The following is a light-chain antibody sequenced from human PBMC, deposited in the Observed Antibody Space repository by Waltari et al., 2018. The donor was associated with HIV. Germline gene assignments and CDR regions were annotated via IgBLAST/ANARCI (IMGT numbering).Light chain of an antibody. CDR3: AAWDDSLNGAV. Sequence: QSVLTQPPSASGTPGQRVTISCSGSSSNIGSNTVNWYQQLPGTAPKLLSYSNNQRPSGVPDRFAGSKSGPSASLAISGLQSEDEADYYCAAWDDSLNGAVFGGGTQLTVL. V-gene: IGLV1-44*01. J-gene: IGLJ7*01. CDR1: SSNIGSNT. CDR2: SNN.